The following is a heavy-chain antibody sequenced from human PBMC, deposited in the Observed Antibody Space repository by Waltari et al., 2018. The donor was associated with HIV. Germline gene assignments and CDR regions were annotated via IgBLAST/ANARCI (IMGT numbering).Heavy chain of an antibody. D-gene: IGHD3-22*01. Sequence: EVQLVESGGGLVQPGGSLSLSCAASGFTFSSFWMSWGRQAPGKGLEWVANIKQDGSEKYYVDSVKGRFTISRDNAKNSLYLQMNSLRAEDTAVYYCARAYDSSGGDYWGQGTLVTVSS. CDR1: GFTFSSFW. V-gene: IGHV3-7*01. CDR2: IKQDGSEK. J-gene: IGHJ4*02. CDR3: ARAYDSSGGDY.